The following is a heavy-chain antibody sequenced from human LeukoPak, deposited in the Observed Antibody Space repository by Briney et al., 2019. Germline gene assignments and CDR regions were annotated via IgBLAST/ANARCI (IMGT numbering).Heavy chain of an antibody. CDR3: ARRVRYCSSTSCSYYYYYMDV. D-gene: IGHD2-2*01. J-gene: IGHJ6*03. V-gene: IGHV4-34*01. Sequence: PSETLSLTCAVYGGSFSGYYWSWIRQPPGKGLEWIGEINHSGSTNYNPSLKSRVTISVDTSKNQFSLKLSSVTAADTAVYYCARRVRYCSSTSCSYYYYYMDVWGKGTTVTVSS. CDR2: INHSGST. CDR1: GGSFSGYY.